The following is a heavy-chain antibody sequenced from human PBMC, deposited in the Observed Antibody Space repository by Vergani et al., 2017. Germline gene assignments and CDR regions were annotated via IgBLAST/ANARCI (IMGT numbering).Heavy chain of an antibody. CDR2: ISSSSSTI. V-gene: IGHV3-48*01. CDR1: GFTFSSYS. CDR3: AGPNMVRVVIPFFGGRNYGMDV. D-gene: IGHD3-10*01. J-gene: IGHJ6*02. Sequence: EVQLVESGGGLVQPGGSLRLSCAASGFTFSSYSMNWVRQAPGKGLEWVSYISSSSSTIYYADSVKGRFTISRDNAKNSLYLQMNSLRAEDTAVYYCAGPNMVRVVIPFFGGRNYGMDVWGQGTTVTVSS.